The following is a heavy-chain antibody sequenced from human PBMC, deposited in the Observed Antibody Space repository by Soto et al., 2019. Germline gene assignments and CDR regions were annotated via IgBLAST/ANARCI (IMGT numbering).Heavy chain of an antibody. Sequence: PGESLKISCKGSGYSFTSYWIGWVRQMPGKGLEWMGIIYPGDSDTRYSPSFQGRVTISADKSISTAYLQWSSLKASDTATYYCARPNTNSYGGNSLDAFDIWGQGTMVTVSS. CDR3: ARPNTNSYGGNSLDAFDI. V-gene: IGHV5-51*01. D-gene: IGHD4-17*01. CDR1: GYSFTSYW. CDR2: IYPGDSDT. J-gene: IGHJ3*02.